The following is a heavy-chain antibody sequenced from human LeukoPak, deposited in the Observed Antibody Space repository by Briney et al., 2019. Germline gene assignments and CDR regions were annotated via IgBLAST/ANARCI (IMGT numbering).Heavy chain of an antibody. CDR1: GFTFDDYA. CDR3: AKSANYYDSSGYLDY. Sequence: GGSLRLSCAASGFTFDDYAMHWVRQAPGKGLEWVSGISWNSGSIGYADSVKGRFTISRDNAKNSLYLQMNSLRAEDTALYYCAKSANYYDSSGYLDYWGQGTLVTVS. D-gene: IGHD3-22*01. J-gene: IGHJ4*02. CDR2: ISWNSGSI. V-gene: IGHV3-9*01.